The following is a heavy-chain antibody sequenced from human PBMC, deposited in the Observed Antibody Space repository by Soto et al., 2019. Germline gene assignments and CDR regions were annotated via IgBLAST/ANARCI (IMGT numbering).Heavy chain of an antibody. V-gene: IGHV3-21*01. CDR2: IANGDNHI. CDR3: ARGNGHCTDACNRGAFDI. CDR1: GFTFSEYS. D-gene: IGHD2-2*01. J-gene: IGHJ3*02. Sequence: EVQVVESGGGLVKPGGSLRLSCAASGFTFSEYSFLWVRQAPGKGLEWLSFIANGDNHIFYSDSVKGRFTISRDNAKNSVYLQLNSLRADDSAVYYCARGNGHCTDACNRGAFDIWGQGTMVTVSS.